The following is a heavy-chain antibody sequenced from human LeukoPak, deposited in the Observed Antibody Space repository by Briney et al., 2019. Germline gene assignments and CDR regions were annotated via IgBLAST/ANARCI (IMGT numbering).Heavy chain of an antibody. CDR2: IWYDGSNK. J-gene: IGHJ4*02. V-gene: IGHV3-33*01. D-gene: IGHD3-22*01. CDR1: GFTFSSYG. Sequence: PGRSLRLSCAASGFTFSSYGMLWVRQAPGKGLEWVAVIWYDGSNKYYADSVKGRFTIPRDNSKNTLYLQMNSLRAEDTAVYYCARGEPYYYDSSGYRGDYWGQGTLVTVSP. CDR3: ARGEPYYYDSSGYRGDY.